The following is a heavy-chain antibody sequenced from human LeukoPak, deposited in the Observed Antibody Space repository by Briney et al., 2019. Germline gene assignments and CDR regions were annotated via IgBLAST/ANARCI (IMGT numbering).Heavy chain of an antibody. V-gene: IGHV3-74*01. CDR2: INSDGINT. Sequence: GGSLRLSCAASGFIFSSYWMHWVRQAPGKGLVWVSRINSDGINTRYVDSVNGRFTISRDNAKNTLYLQMNRLRAEDTAVYYCAREVGTLDYWGQGTLVTVSS. CDR3: AREVGTLDY. J-gene: IGHJ4*02. CDR1: GFIFSSYW. D-gene: IGHD5-12*01.